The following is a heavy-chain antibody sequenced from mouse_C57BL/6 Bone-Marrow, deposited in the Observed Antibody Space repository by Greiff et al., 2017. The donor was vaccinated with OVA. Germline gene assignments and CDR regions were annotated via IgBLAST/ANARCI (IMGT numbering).Heavy chain of an antibody. D-gene: IGHD1-1*01. V-gene: IGHV4-1*01. CDR2: INPDSSTI. CDR3: ANYGSSPYWYFDV. Sequence: GIDFSRYWMSWVRRAPGKGLEWIGEINPDSSTINYAPSLKDKFIISRDNAKNTLYLQMSKVRSEDTALYYCANYGSSPYWYFDVWGTGTTVTVSS. CDR1: GIDFSRYW. J-gene: IGHJ1*03.